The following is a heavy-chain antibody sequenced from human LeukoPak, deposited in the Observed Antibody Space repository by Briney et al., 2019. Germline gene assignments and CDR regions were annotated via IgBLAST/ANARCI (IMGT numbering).Heavy chain of an antibody. CDR1: GGSISSGSYY. V-gene: IGHV4-61*02. D-gene: IGHD5-24*01. CDR3: AKRDGYTQGFDY. Sequence: PSQTLSLTCTVSGGSISSGSYYWSWIRQPAGKGLEWIGRIYYSGSTNYNPSLKSRVTISVDTSKNQFSLKLSSVTAADTAVYYCAKRDGYTQGFDYWGQGTLVTVSS. CDR2: IYYSGST. J-gene: IGHJ4*02.